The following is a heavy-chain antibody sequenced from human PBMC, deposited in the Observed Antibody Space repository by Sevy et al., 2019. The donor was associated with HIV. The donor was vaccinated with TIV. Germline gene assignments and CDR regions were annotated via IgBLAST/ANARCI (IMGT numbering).Heavy chain of an antibody. CDR1: GRTFNSYA. V-gene: IGHV1-69*13. Sequence: ASLKVSCKASGRTFNSYAISCVRQAPGQGLEWMGGIIPMLGTAYYVQKFQDRVTITADESTSTAYMELSSLRSEDTAVYYCVRSISWYASFDYWGQGTLVTVSS. CDR2: IIPMLGTA. D-gene: IGHD6-13*01. J-gene: IGHJ4*02. CDR3: VRSISWYASFDY.